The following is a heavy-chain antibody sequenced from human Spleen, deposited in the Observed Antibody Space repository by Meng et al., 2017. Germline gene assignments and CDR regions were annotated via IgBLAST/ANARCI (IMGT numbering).Heavy chain of an antibody. CDR2: INHSGST. V-gene: IGHV4-34*01. D-gene: IGHD4-11*01. CDR3: ARGPTTMAHDFDY. J-gene: IGHJ4*02. Sequence: QVQLPQGGAGLLKPSETLSLTCAVYGGSFSGYYWSWIRQPPGKGLEWIGEINHSGSTNYNPSLKSRATISVDTSKNQFSLKLSSVTAADTAVYYCARGPTTMAHDFDYWGQGTLVTVSS. CDR1: GGSFSGYY.